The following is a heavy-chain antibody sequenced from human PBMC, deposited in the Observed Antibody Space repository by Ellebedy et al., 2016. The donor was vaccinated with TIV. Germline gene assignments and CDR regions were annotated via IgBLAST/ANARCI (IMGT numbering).Heavy chain of an antibody. CDR3: ASAAAVGGYYMDV. Sequence: GESLKISCEASGFTLNSYAMHWVRQAPGKGLEWVALTSNDGKKKYYVDSVQGRFTFSRDSSKNRLYLQMNSLRGDDTAVYFCASAAAVGGYYMDVWGKGTTVTVSS. J-gene: IGHJ6*03. CDR2: TSNDGKKK. V-gene: IGHV3-30*04. CDR1: GFTLNSYA. D-gene: IGHD6-13*01.